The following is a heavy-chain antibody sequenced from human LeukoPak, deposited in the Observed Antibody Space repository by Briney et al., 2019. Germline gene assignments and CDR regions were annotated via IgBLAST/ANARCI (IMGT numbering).Heavy chain of an antibody. V-gene: IGHV4-39*01. D-gene: IGHD5-12*01. CDR3: ARWGGYDSNWFDP. Sequence: PSETLSLTCTVSGGSISSSSYYWGWIRQPPGKGLEWIGSIYYSGSTYYNPSLKSRVTISVDTSKNQFSLKLSSVTAADTAVYYCARWGGYDSNWFDPWGQGTLVTVSS. J-gene: IGHJ5*02. CDR2: IYYSGST. CDR1: GGSISSSSYY.